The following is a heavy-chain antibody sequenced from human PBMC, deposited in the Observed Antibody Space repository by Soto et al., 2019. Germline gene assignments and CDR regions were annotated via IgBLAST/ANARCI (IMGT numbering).Heavy chain of an antibody. D-gene: IGHD5-12*01. V-gene: IGHV1-2*02. CDR1: GYTFRGCY. CDR3: ARDGEWLQRYYYYYNGMDV. Sequence: ASVKVSCKASGYTFRGCYIYWVRQAPGPGLEWMGWINPNTGGTNYGQKFQGRVTMTRDTSISTAYMELSRLRSDDTAVYYCARDGEWLQRYYYYYNGMDVWGQGTTVTVSS. J-gene: IGHJ6*02. CDR2: INPNTGGT.